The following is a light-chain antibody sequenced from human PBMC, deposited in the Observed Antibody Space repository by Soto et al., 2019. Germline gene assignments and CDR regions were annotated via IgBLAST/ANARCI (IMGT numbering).Light chain of an antibody. Sequence: DIQMTQSPSSLSASVGDRVTITCRASQSIYGYLNWYQQKPGKAPKVLIYGASNLQRGVPSRFSGSGSGTDFTLTISSLQPDDFATYYCQQSYRTPPYNFGQGTRLEIK. J-gene: IGKJ2*01. CDR1: QSIYGY. CDR3: QQSYRTPPYN. CDR2: GAS. V-gene: IGKV1-39*01.